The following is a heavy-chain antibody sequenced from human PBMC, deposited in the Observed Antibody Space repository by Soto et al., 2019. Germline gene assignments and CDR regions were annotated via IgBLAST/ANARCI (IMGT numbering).Heavy chain of an antibody. J-gene: IGHJ5*02. CDR1: GFTFSSYD. V-gene: IGHV3-13*04. CDR3: ARARSSRGWTTYWFDP. D-gene: IGHD6-19*01. CDR2: IGTAGDT. Sequence: EVQLVESGGGLVQPGGSLRLSCAASGFTFSSYDMHWVRQATGKGLEWVSAIGTAGDTYYPGSVKGRFTISREHAKNSLYLQMNSLRAVDTAVYYCARARSSRGWTTYWFDPWGQGTLVTVSS.